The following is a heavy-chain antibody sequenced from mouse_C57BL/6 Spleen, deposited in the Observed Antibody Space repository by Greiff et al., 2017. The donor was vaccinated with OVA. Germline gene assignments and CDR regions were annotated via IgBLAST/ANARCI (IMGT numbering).Heavy chain of an antibody. D-gene: IGHD2-5*01. J-gene: IGHJ3*01. Sequence: QVQLQQSGAELVKPGASVKISCKASGYAFSSYWMNWVKQRPGKGLEWIGQIYPGDGDTNYNGKFKGKATLTADKSSSTAYMQLSSLTSEDSAVYFCARTGTSYSNGPFAYWGQGTLVTVSA. CDR1: GYAFSSYW. V-gene: IGHV1-80*01. CDR3: ARTGTSYSNGPFAY. CDR2: IYPGDGDT.